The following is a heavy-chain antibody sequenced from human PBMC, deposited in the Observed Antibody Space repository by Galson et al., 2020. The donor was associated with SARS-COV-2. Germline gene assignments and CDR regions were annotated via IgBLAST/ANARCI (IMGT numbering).Heavy chain of an antibody. J-gene: IGHJ4*02. D-gene: IGHD6-19*01. Sequence: GESLKISCAASGFTFTNYEMNWVRQAPGKGLEWVSYITTTGGNTYYADSVKGRFTISRDNAKSSVYLQMNSLRAEDTAVYYCARRLTPLDYWGQGTLVTVSS. V-gene: IGHV3-48*03. CDR2: ITTTGGNT. CDR3: ARRLTPLDY. CDR1: GFTFTNYE.